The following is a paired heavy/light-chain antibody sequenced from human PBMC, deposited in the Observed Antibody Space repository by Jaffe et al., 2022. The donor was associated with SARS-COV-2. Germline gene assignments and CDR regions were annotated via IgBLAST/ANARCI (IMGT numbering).Heavy chain of an antibody. Sequence: EVQLVESGGGLVQPGGSLRLSCAASGFTFSNYGMSWVRQAPGKGLEWVSAFSGRNNSTYYADSVKGRFTISRDNSKNTLYLQMNSLRVEDTAVYYCAKSPEPGYYYYMDVWGKGTTVTVSS. CDR1: GFTFSNYG. CDR3: AKSPEPGYYYYMDV. J-gene: IGHJ6*03. CDR2: FSGRNNST. V-gene: IGHV3-23*04.
Light chain of an antibody. Sequence: DIQMTQSPSTLSASVGDRVTITCRASQSISRWLAWYQQKPGRAPKLLIYKASSLKSGVPSRFSGSGSETEFTLTISSLQPDDFATYYCQQYNIALTFGGGTKVEIK. J-gene: IGKJ4*01. V-gene: IGKV1-5*03. CDR3: QQYNIALT. CDR1: QSISRW. CDR2: KAS.